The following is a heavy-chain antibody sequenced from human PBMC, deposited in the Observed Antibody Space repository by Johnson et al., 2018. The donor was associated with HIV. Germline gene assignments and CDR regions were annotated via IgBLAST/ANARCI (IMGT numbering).Heavy chain of an antibody. D-gene: IGHD2-21*01. Sequence: VQLVESGGGLVQPGGSLRLSCAASGFAFRTYWMVWVRQVPGKRPVWVARIYTDGSRPTYADSVRGRFPISRDNAKYTVDLQRNSLRVEDTAVYYCAKVDCGGDTCAGYDPFDLWGQGTLVTVSS. J-gene: IGHJ3*01. CDR1: GFAFRTYW. V-gene: IGHV3-74*03. CDR3: AKVDCGGDTCAGYDPFDL. CDR2: IYTDGSRP.